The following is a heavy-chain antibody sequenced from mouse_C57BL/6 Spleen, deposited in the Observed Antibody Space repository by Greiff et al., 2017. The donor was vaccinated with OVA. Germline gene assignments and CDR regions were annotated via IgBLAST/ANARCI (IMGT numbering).Heavy chain of an antibody. CDR2: IWPGGGT. Sequence: QVQLKESGPGLVAPSQSLSITCTVSGFSLTSYAISWVRQPPGKGLEWLGVIWPGGGTNYNSALKSRLSICKDNSKSQVYLQMNSLQNDDTARYYCARGLGRNGPFDYWGKGTTLTVSS. J-gene: IGHJ2*01. CDR1: GFSLTSYA. CDR3: ARGLGRNGPFDY. D-gene: IGHD3-1*01. V-gene: IGHV2-9-1*01.